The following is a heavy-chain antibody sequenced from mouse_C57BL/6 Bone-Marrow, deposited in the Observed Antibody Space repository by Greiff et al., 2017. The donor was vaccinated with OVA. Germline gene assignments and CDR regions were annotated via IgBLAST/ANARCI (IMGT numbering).Heavy chain of an antibody. J-gene: IGHJ4*01. Sequence: QVQLQQSGPGLVAPSQSLSITCTVSGFSLTSYAISWVRQPPGKGLEWLGVIWTGGGTNYNSAIKSRLSISKDNSKSQVFLKMNSLQTDDTARYYCATAYYSNYGAMDYWGQGTSVTVSS. V-gene: IGHV2-9-1*01. CDR1: GFSLTSYA. CDR2: IWTGGGT. CDR3: ATAYYSNYGAMDY. D-gene: IGHD2-5*01.